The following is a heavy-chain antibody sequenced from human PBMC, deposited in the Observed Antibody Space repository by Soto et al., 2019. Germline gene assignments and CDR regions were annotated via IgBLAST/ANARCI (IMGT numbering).Heavy chain of an antibody. D-gene: IGHD4-17*01. J-gene: IGHJ4*02. V-gene: IGHV3-15*01. Sequence: GESLKISCAASGFTFSNAWMSWVRQAPGKGLEWVGRIKSKTDGGTTDYAAPVKGRFTISRDDSKNTLYLQMNSLKTEDTAVYYCTTGLVDYGDCFDYWGQGTLVTVSS. CDR2: IKSKTDGGTT. CDR1: GFTFSNAW. CDR3: TTGLVDYGDCFDY.